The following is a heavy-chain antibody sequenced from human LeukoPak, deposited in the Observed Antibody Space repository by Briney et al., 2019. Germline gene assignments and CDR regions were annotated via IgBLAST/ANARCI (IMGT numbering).Heavy chain of an antibody. D-gene: IGHD1-1*01. Sequence: ASETLSLTCTVSGGSISSYYWSWIRQPPGKGLEWIGYIYYSGSTNYNPSLKSRVTISVDTSMNQFSLKLSSVTAADTAVYYCARGLERRRYYFDYWGQGTLVTVSS. CDR2: IYYSGST. CDR3: ARGLERRRYYFDY. CDR1: GGSISSYY. V-gene: IGHV4-59*01. J-gene: IGHJ4*02.